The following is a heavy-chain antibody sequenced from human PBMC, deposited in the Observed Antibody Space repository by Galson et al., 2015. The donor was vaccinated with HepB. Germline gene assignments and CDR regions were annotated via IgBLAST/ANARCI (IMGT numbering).Heavy chain of an antibody. D-gene: IGHD3-10*01. J-gene: IGHJ4*02. CDR3: ARTSHSGGTYTSDY. CDR2: IDWDDDK. V-gene: IGHV2-70*11. CDR1: GFSLTTSGMS. Sequence: PALVKPTQTLTLTCTFSGFSLTTSGMSVSWIRQPPGKALECLARIDWDDDKYYSPSLRTRLTISKDTSKNQVVLRMTDMDPVDTATYFCARTSHSGGTYTSDYWGQGTLVTVSS.